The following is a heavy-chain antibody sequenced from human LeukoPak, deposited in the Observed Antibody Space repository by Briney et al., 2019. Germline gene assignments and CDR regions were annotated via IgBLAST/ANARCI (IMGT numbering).Heavy chain of an antibody. Sequence: ASVKVSCKAPGYTFTSYYMHWVRQAPGQGLEWMGIINPSGGSTSYAQKFQGRVTMTRDTSTSTVYMELSSLRSEDTAVYYCARATAVAGPFDYWGQGTLVTVSS. D-gene: IGHD6-19*01. CDR1: GYTFTSYY. CDR3: ARATAVAGPFDY. J-gene: IGHJ4*02. CDR2: INPSGGST. V-gene: IGHV1-46*01.